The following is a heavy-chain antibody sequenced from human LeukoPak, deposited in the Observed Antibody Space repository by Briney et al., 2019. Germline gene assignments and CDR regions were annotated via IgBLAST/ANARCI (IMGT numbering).Heavy chain of an antibody. CDR2: ISGSGGST. Sequence: GGSLRLSCAASGFTFSAYAMTWVRQAPGEGLEWISVISGSGGSTFYADSVKGRFTLSRDNSKNMLYLQMNSLTVADTAIYYCGKAEMAPSTSQVIDQWGHGTPVTVSS. J-gene: IGHJ4*01. CDR3: GKAEMAPSTSQVIDQ. V-gene: IGHV3-23*01. CDR1: GFTFSAYA. D-gene: IGHD5-24*01.